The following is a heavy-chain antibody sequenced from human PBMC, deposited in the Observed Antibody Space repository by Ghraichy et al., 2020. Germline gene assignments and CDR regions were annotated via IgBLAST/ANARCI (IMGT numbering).Heavy chain of an antibody. D-gene: IGHD5-18*01. J-gene: IGHJ6*03. CDR1: GYTFTSYA. CDR3: ARTGYSYGLSPEEYYMDV. V-gene: IGHV1-3*01. CDR2: INAGNGNT. Sequence: ASVKVSCKASGYTFTSYAMHWVRQAPGQRLEWMGWINAGNGNTKYSQKFQGRVTITRDTSASTAYMELSSLRSEDTAVYYCARTGYSYGLSPEEYYMDVWGKGTTVTVSS.